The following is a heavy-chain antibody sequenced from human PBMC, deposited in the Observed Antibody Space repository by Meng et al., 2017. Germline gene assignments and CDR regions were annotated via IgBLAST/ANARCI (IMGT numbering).Heavy chain of an antibody. J-gene: IGHJ3*02. D-gene: IGHD1-26*01. CDR1: GFTFSSYG. CDR3: ARDSGATDAFDI. V-gene: IGHV3-33*01. CDR2: IWYDGSNK. Sequence: GESLKISCAASGFTFSSYGMHWVRQAPGKGLEWVAVIWYDGSNKYYADSVKGRFTISRDNSKNTLYLQMNSLRAEDTAVYYCARDSGATDAFDIWGQGTMVTVSS.